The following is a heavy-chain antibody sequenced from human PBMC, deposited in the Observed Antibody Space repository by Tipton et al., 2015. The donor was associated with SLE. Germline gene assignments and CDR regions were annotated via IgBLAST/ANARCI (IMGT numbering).Heavy chain of an antibody. CDR3: ARSGSYPYYYYYMDV. V-gene: IGHV3-9*01. J-gene: IGHJ6*03. CDR1: GFTFDDYA. CDR2: IDYYSAPT. D-gene: IGHD1-26*01. Sequence: SLRLSCAASGFTFDDYAMHWVRQAPGKGLEWVAGIDYYSAPTAYADSVKGRFTISRDNAKNSLYLQMNSLRPEDTALYYCARSGSYPYYYYYMDVWGKGTTVTVSS.